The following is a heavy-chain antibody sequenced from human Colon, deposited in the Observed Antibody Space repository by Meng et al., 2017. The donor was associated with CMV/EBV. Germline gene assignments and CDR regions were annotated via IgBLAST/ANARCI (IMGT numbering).Heavy chain of an antibody. CDR2: IYYSGST. CDR1: GGSISSYY. D-gene: IGHD3-10*01. Sequence: SETLSLTCSVSGGSISSYYWSWIRQPPGKGLEWIGYIYYSGSTNYSPSLKSRVTISVDASKIQVSLKVRSVTAADTAVYFCARTQLWFGASYYSDYWGQGTLVTVSS. J-gene: IGHJ4*02. V-gene: IGHV4-59*01. CDR3: ARTQLWFGASYYSDY.